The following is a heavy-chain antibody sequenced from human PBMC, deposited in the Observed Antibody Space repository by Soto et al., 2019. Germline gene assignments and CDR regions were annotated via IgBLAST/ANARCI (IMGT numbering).Heavy chain of an antibody. CDR1: GFSLSNTRMG. CDR3: TRIEKGSATYT. CDR2: IFSNDEK. V-gene: IGHV2-26*01. Sequence: QVTLKESGPVLVKPTETLTLTCTVSGFSLSNTRMGVSWIRQPPGKALEWLAHIFSNDEKSYSTSLKSRLTIXXXXSKSQVVLSMTNMDPVDTATYYCTRIEKGSATYTWGQGTLVTVSS. J-gene: IGHJ5*02. D-gene: IGHD3-10*01.